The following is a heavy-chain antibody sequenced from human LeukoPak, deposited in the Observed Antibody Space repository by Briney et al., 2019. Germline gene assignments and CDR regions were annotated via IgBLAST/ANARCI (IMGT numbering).Heavy chain of an antibody. Sequence: SETLSLTCTVSGGSVNNYYWSWIRQPPGKGLDWIGYIYRGSTKYNPSLKSRVTISMDTSQNQISLKLISVTAADTAVYYCAGHAAISAAGTAPFDNWGQGTLVTDSS. D-gene: IGHD6-13*01. V-gene: IGHV4-59*08. J-gene: IGHJ4*02. CDR1: GGSVNNYY. CDR3: AGHAAISAAGTAPFDN. CDR2: IYRGST.